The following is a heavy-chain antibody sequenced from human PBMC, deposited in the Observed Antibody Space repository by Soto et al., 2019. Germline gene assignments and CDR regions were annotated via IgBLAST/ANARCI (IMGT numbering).Heavy chain of an antibody. CDR1: GFTFSSYS. CDR3: ARDLGGYCSGGSCYSRWFDP. D-gene: IGHD2-15*01. CDR2: ISSSSSYI. J-gene: IGHJ5*02. V-gene: IGHV3-21*01. Sequence: EVQLVESGGGLVKPGGSLRLSCAASGFTFSSYSMNWVRQAPGKGLEWVSSISSSSSYIYYADSVKGRFTISRDNAKNSLYLQMNSLGAEDTAVYYCARDLGGYCSGGSCYSRWFDPWGQGTLVTVSS.